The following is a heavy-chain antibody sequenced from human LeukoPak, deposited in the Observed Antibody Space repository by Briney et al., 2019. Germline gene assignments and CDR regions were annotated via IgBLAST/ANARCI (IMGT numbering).Heavy chain of an antibody. V-gene: IGHV4-39*01. J-gene: IGHJ5*02. CDR2: IYYSGST. Sequence: SETLSLTCTVSGGSISSGSYYWGWIRQPPGKGLEWIGSIYYSGSTSYNPSLKSRVTISVDASKNQFSLKLSSVTAADTAVYYCARHVRYYDILTGYYYWFDPWGQGTLVTVSS. CDR1: GGSISSGSYY. D-gene: IGHD3-9*01. CDR3: ARHVRYYDILTGYYYWFDP.